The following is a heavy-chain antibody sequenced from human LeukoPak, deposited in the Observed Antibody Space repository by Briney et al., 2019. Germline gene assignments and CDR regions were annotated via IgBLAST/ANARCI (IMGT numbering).Heavy chain of an antibody. J-gene: IGHJ2*01. CDR2: IIPILGII. Sequence: GCAVKESCMASGGTFSSYAISWVRQAPGQGLEWMGRIIPILGIINYAQKFQGRVTITADKSTSTAYMELSSLRSEDTAVYYCAGPLKSIAARYFDLWGRRTLVSVSS. D-gene: IGHD6-6*01. CDR1: GGTFSSYA. CDR3: AGPLKSIAARYFDL. V-gene: IGHV1-69*04.